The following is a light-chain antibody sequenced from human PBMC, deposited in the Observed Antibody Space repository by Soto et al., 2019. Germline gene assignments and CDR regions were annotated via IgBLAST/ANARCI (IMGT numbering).Light chain of an antibody. Sequence: DIQMTQSLSSLSASVGDTVTITCRASQSISNSLSWYQQKPGKAPKFLMYVASTFQRGVPSRFRGSGSGTDCTLTISSLQPEDVATYYCQQTFSPPYTFGLGTKLEIK. J-gene: IGKJ2*01. CDR3: QQTFSPPYT. CDR2: VAS. CDR1: QSISNS. V-gene: IGKV1-39*01.